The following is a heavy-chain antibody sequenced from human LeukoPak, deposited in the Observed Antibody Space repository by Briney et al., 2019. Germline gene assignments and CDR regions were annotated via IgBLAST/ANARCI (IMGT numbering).Heavy chain of an antibody. J-gene: IGHJ6*03. Sequence: ASVKVSCKASGGTFSSYAISWVRQAPGQGLEWMGGIIPIFGTANYAQKFQGRVTITTDESTGTAYMELSSLRSEDTAVYYCARARERRFHYYYMDVWGKGTTVTVSS. CDR3: ARARERRFHYYYMDV. CDR2: IIPIFGTA. CDR1: GGTFSSYA. D-gene: IGHD1-1*01. V-gene: IGHV1-69*05.